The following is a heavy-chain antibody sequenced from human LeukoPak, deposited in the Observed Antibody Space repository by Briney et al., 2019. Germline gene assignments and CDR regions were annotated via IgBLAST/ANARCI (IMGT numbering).Heavy chain of an antibody. V-gene: IGHV4-4*02. CDR2: INHSGST. Sequence: SGTLSLTCTVSGDSINSLDLWSWVRQPPGKGLEWIGEINHSGSTNYNPSLKSRVTISVDTSKNQFSLKLSSVTAADTAVYYCARGGYSPATWGQGTLVTVSS. D-gene: IGHD2-15*01. CDR1: GDSINSLDL. CDR3: ARGGYSPAT. J-gene: IGHJ4*02.